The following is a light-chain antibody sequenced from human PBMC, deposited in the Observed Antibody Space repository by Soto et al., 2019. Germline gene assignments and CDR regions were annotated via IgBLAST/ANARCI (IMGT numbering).Light chain of an antibody. J-gene: IGLJ1*01. CDR1: SSDIGGYDY. CDR2: DVS. CDR3: SSYATSSTLDV. Sequence: QSVLTQPASVSGSAGQSITISCTGTSSDIGGYDYVSWYQHHPGKAPRRILYDVSNRPSGVSNRFSGSKSGNTASLTISGLQAEDEAEYYCSSYATSSTLDVFGTGTKLTVL. V-gene: IGLV2-14*03.